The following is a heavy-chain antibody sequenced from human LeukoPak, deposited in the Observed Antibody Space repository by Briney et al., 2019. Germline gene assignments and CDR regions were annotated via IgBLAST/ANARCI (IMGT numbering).Heavy chain of an antibody. V-gene: IGHV4-34*01. D-gene: IGHD1-26*01. CDR1: GGSFSGYY. CDR2: INHSGST. Sequence: PSETLSLTCAVYGGSFSGYYWSWIRQPPGKGLEWIGEINHSGSTNYNPSLKSRVTISVDTSKNQFSLKLSSVTAADTAVYYCAGRGSGSFTNWGQGTLVTVSS. J-gene: IGHJ4*02. CDR3: AGRGSGSFTN.